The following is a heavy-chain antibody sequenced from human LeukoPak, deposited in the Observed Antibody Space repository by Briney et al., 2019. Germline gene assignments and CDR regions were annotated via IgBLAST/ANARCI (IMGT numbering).Heavy chain of an antibody. CDR3: ARGCGGDCPHYYYCGMDV. D-gene: IGHD2-21*02. V-gene: IGHV4-30-4*01. J-gene: IGHJ6*02. CDR1: GGSISSGDYY. Sequence: SETLSLTCTVSGGSISSGDYYWSWIRQPPGKGLEWIGYIYYSGSTYYNPSLKSRVTISVDTSKNQFSLKLSSVTAADTAVYYCARGCGGDCPHYYYCGMDVWGQGTTVTVSS. CDR2: IYYSGST.